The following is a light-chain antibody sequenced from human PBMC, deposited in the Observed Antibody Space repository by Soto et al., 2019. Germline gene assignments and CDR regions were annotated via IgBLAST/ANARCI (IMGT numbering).Light chain of an antibody. J-gene: IGLJ1*01. CDR1: SSDVGGYNY. Sequence: QSVLTQPPSTSGAPGQSVTISCTGTSSDVGGYNYVSWYQQYPGKAPKLMIYEVSKRPSGVPDRFSGSKSGNTASLTVSGLQAEEEAAYYCSSFAGSNTPYVFGTGTKV. CDR3: SSFAGSNTPYV. V-gene: IGLV2-8*01. CDR2: EVS.